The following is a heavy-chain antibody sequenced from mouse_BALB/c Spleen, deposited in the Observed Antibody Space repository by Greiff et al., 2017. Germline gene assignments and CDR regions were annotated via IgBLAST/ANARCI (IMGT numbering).Heavy chain of an antibody. D-gene: IGHD3-1*01. Sequence: QVQLKQPGAELVKPGASVKLSCKASGYTFTSYYMYWVKQRPGQGLEWIGGINPSNGGTNFNEKFKSKATLTVDKSSSTAYMQLSSLTSEDSAVYYCTREGLPRLYWYFDVWGAGTTVTVSS. CDR1: GYTFTSYY. CDR3: TREGLPRLYWYFDV. V-gene: IGHV1S81*02. J-gene: IGHJ1*01. CDR2: INPSNGGT.